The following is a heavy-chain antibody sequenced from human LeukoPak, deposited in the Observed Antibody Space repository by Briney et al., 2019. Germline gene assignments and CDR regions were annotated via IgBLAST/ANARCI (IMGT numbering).Heavy chain of an antibody. CDR2: IGSSSSPI. Sequence: GGSLRLSCAASGFTFSAYSMNWVRQAPEKGLEWASYIGSSSSPIYYADSVKGRFTISRDNAKNSLYLQMDSLRAEDTAVYYCARDQAYSFDYWGQGTLVTVSS. CDR3: ARDQAYSFDY. V-gene: IGHV3-48*01. J-gene: IGHJ4*02. D-gene: IGHD4-11*01. CDR1: GFTFSAYS.